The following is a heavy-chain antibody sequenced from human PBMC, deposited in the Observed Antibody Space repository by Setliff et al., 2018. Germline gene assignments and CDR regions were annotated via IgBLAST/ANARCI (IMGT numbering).Heavy chain of an antibody. CDR3: ARARPAAIAGVVPGVADFGIDV. Sequence: SETLSLTCSVSSGSMRNYYWIWIRQPAGEGLEWIGRIYTSGSTNYNPSLKRRVTISLEMSKNQFSLTLSSVTAADTAVYYCARARPAAIAGVVPGVADFGIDVWGQGTTVTVS. V-gene: IGHV4-4*07. D-gene: IGHD2-2*01. CDR1: SGSMRNYY. J-gene: IGHJ6*02. CDR2: IYTSGST.